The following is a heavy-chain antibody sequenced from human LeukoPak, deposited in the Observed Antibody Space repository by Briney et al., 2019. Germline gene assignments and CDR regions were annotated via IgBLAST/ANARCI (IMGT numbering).Heavy chain of an antibody. V-gene: IGHV1-69*04. CDR3: ALGFGESRNDYYFDY. CDR1: GGTFSSYA. J-gene: IGHJ4*02. Sequence: SVKVSCKASGGTFSSYAISWVRQAPGQGLEWMGRVIPILGIANYAQKFQGRVTITADKSTSTAYMELSSLRSEDTAVYYCALGFGESRNDYYFDYWGQGTLVTVSS. CDR2: VIPILGIA. D-gene: IGHD3-10*01.